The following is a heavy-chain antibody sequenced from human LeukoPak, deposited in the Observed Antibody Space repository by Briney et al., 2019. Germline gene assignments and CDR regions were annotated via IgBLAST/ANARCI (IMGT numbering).Heavy chain of an antibody. CDR1: GFTVSSNY. D-gene: IGHD6-13*01. CDR3: ARDRSWPSYFDY. Sequence: GGSLRLSCAASGFTVSSNYMSWVRQAPGKGLEWVSVIYSGGSTYYADSVKGRFIISRDNSKNTLYLQMNSLRAEDTAVYYCARDRSWPSYFDYWGQGTLVTVSS. J-gene: IGHJ4*02. CDR2: IYSGGST. V-gene: IGHV3-53*01.